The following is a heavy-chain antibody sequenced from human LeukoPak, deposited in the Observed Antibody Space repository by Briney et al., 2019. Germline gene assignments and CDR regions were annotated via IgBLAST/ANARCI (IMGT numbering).Heavy chain of an antibody. CDR1: GFIFSDYG. CDR2: ISSSGSTI. CDR3: ARVREDAFDI. V-gene: IGHV3-48*04. J-gene: IGHJ3*02. Sequence: PGGSLRLSCAASGFIFSDYGMNWVRQAPGKGLEWVSYISSSGSTIYYADSVKGRFTISRDNAKNSLYLQMNSLRAEDTAVYYCARVREDAFDIWGQGTMVTVSS.